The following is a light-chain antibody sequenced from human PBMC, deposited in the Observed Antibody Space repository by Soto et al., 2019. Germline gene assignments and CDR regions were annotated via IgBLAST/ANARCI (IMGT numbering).Light chain of an antibody. CDR1: QSVSTSK. Sequence: IVLTQSPGTLSLSPGERATLSCRASQSVSTSKLAWYQQRPGQAPRLLMYDASRRATGIPDRFSGSGSGTEFTLTISSLQSEDFAVYYCQQYGSSGTFGQGTKVDIK. CDR2: DAS. V-gene: IGKV3-20*01. J-gene: IGKJ1*01. CDR3: QQYGSSGT.